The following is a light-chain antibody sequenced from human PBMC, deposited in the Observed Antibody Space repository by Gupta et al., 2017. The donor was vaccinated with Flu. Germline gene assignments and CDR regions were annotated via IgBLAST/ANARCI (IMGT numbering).Light chain of an antibody. CDR1: SSNIGAGYD. CDR3: QSYYSSLSGSV. Sequence: QSVLTQPPSVSGATGQRVTITCTGSSSNIGAGYDVHWYQQLPGTAPKLLIYGNSNRPSGGPDRFSGSKSGTSASLAITGLQAEDEADYYCQSYYSSLSGSVFGGGTKLTVL. V-gene: IGLV1-40*01. J-gene: IGLJ3*02. CDR2: GNS.